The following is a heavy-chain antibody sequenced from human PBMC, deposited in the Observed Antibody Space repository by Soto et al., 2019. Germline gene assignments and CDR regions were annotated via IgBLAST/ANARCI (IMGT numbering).Heavy chain of an antibody. CDR3: ARFYSSGWLSYYFDY. V-gene: IGHV4-34*01. D-gene: IGHD6-19*01. J-gene: IGHJ4*02. CDR2: INHSGST. Sequence: SETLSLTCAVYGGSFSGYYWSWIRQPPGKGLEWIGEINHSGSTIYNPSLKSRVTISVDTSKNQFSLKLSSGSAADTAVYYCARFYSSGWLSYYFDYLGQGTLVTVSS. CDR1: GGSFSGYY.